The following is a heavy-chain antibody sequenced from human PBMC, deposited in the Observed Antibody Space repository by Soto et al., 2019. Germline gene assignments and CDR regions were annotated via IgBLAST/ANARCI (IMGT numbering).Heavy chain of an antibody. CDR2: ISGSGGST. CDR1: GFTFSSYA. D-gene: IGHD3-10*01. Sequence: GGSLRLSCAASGFTFSSYAMSWVRQAPGKGLEWVSAISGSGGSTYYADSVKGRFTISRDNSKNTLYLQMNSLRAEDTAVYYCAHSFYGSGVTSYYYYMDVWGKGTTVTVSS. J-gene: IGHJ6*03. CDR3: AHSFYGSGVTSYYYYMDV. V-gene: IGHV3-23*01.